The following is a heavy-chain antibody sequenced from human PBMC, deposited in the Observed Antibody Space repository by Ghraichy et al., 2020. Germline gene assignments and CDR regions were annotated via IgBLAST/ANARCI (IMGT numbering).Heavy chain of an antibody. D-gene: IGHD6-19*01. V-gene: IGHV3-74*01. CDR1: GFTVSTYW. CDR2: INSDGSNT. J-gene: IGHJ4*02. Sequence: GGSLRLSCAASGFTVSTYWMHWVRQAPGKGLVWVSLINSDGSNTNYADVVKSQFTISRDNAKNTLYLQMNSLRAEDTAVYFCARAGSDWKVDYWGQGILVTVSS. CDR3: ARAGSDWKVDY.